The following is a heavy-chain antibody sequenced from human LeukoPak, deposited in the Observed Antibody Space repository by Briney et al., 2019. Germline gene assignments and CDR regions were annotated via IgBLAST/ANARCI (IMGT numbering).Heavy chain of an antibody. CDR2: IWYDGSNK. D-gene: IGHD2-2*02. J-gene: IGHJ4*02. CDR1: GFTFSSYG. CDR3: ARGRHCSSTSCYKFGGMIDY. Sequence: SGGSLRLSCAASGFTFSSYGMHWVRQAPGKGLEWVAVIWYDGSNKYYADSVKGRFTISGDNSKNTLYLQMNSLRAEDTAVYYCARGRHCSSTSCYKFGGMIDYWGQGTLVTVSS. V-gene: IGHV3-33*01.